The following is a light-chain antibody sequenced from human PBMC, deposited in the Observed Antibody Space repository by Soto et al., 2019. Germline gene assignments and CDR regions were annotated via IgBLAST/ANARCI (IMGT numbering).Light chain of an antibody. J-gene: IGKJ1*01. CDR2: GAS. Sequence: EIVMTQSPATLSVSAGERATLSCRASQSVSSKLAWYQQKPGQAPRLLIYGASTRATGIPDRFSGSGSGTEFTLTISSLQSEDFLVYYCQQYDNWPRTFGQGTKVDIK. V-gene: IGKV3-15*01. CDR1: QSVSSK. CDR3: QQYDNWPRT.